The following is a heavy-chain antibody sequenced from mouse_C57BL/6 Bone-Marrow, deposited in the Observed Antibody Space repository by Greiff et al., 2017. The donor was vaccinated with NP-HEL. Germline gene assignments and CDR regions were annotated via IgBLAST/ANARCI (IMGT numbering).Heavy chain of an antibody. CDR1: GFTFSSYG. V-gene: IGHV5-6*01. J-gene: IGHJ2*01. Sequence: EVQVVESGGDLVKPGGSLKLSCAASGFTFSSYGMSWVRQTPDKRLEWVATISSGGSYNYYPDSVKGRFTISRDNAKNTLYLQMSSLKSEDTAMYYCARQGYDGLDYWGQGTTLTVSS. D-gene: IGHD2-14*01. CDR2: ISSGGSYN. CDR3: ARQGYDGLDY.